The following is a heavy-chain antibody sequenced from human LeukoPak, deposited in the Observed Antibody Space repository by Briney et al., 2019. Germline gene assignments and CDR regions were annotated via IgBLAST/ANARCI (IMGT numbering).Heavy chain of an antibody. J-gene: IGHJ4*02. V-gene: IGHV3-33*08. CDR1: GFTFSTYG. Sequence: GGSLGLSCAASGFTFSTYGMHWVRQAPGKGLEWVAVIWYDGSKKYYGDSVKGRVTISRDDSKNTLYLQMNSLRGEDTAVYYCTRDLGTTNYYFDYWGQGTPVTVSS. CDR2: IWYDGSKK. CDR3: TRDLGTTNYYFDY. D-gene: IGHD1-26*01.